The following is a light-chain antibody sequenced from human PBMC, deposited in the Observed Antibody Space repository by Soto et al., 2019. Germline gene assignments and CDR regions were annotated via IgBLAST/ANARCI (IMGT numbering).Light chain of an antibody. CDR2: AAS. J-gene: IGKJ4*01. V-gene: IGKV1-9*01. CDR1: QGISSY. CDR3: QQLNSYPLT. Sequence: DIQLTQSPSFLSASVGDRVTITCRASQGISSYLAWYQQKPGKAPNLLIYAASSLQSGVPSRFSGSGSGTEFTLTTSGLQPEDFASYYCQQLNSYPLTFGGGTKVEIK.